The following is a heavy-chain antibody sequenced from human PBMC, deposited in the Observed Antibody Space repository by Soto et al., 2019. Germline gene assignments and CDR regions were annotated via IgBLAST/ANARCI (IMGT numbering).Heavy chain of an antibody. D-gene: IGHD3-9*01. CDR2: ISAYNGNT. CDR3: ARDGGRDFDWSGPYHYAMDA. V-gene: IGHV1-18*04. CDR1: VYTLTSSG. J-gene: IGHJ6*02. Sequence: SVNVASRSSVYTLTSSGTSSVRQAPGQRLGWMGWISAYNGNTNYAQKLQGRFTMNPDTSTSTAYMELGSLTSGATAVYYCARDGGRDFDWSGPYHYAMDAWGQGTPGNVSS.